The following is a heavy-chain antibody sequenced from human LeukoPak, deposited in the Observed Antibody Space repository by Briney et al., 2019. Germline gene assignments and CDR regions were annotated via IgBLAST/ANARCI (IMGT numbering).Heavy chain of an antibody. J-gene: IGHJ6*02. CDR2: IYYSGST. CDR3: ARDRGSDYGMDV. V-gene: IGHV4-59*01. CDR1: GGSISSYY. Sequence: PSETLSLTCTVSGGSISSYYWSWIRQPPGKGLEWIGYIYYSGSTNYNPSLKSRVTISVDTSKNQFSLKLSSETAADTAVYYCARDRGSDYGMDVWGQGTTVTVSS.